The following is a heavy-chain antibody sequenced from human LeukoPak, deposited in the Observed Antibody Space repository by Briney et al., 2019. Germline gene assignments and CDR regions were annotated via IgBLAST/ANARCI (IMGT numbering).Heavy chain of an antibody. Sequence: SDTLSLTCSVSGGSISSYYWSWIRQPPGKGLEWIGYIYYSGSTNYNPSLKSRVTMSVDTSKNQFSLKLTSVTAADTAVYYCARLRPVAGYDVFDIWGHGTMVTVSS. CDR2: IYYSGST. D-gene: IGHD6-19*01. CDR1: GGSISSYY. J-gene: IGHJ3*02. CDR3: ARLRPVAGYDVFDI. V-gene: IGHV4-59*08.